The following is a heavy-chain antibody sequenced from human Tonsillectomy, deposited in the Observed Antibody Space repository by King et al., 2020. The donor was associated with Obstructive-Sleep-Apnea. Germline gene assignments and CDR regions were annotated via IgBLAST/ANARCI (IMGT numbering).Heavy chain of an antibody. CDR1: GYTLTELS. V-gene: IGHV1-24*01. CDR2: FDPEDGET. Sequence: QLVQSGAEVKKPGASVKVSCKVSGYTLTELSMHWVRQAPGKGLGWMGGFDPEDGETIYAQKFQGRVTMTEDTSTDTAYMDLSSLRSEDTAVYYCATSRTYFYDSSAYYAFDYWGQGTLVTVSS. J-gene: IGHJ4*02. D-gene: IGHD3-22*01. CDR3: ATSRTYFYDSSAYYAFDY.